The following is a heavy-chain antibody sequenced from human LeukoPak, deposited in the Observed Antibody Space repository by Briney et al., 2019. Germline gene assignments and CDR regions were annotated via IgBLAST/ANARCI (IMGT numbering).Heavy chain of an antibody. CDR1: GGSFSGYY. V-gene: IGHV4-34*01. CDR3: ARGYYGSEASYYYYYYMDV. CDR2: INHSGST. Sequence: SETLSLTCAVYGGSFSGYYWSWIRQPPGKGLEWIGEINHSGSTNYNPSLRSRVTISVDTAKNQCSLKLSSLTAPDTAVYYCARGYYGSEASYYYYYYMDVWGKGTTVTVSS. J-gene: IGHJ6*03. D-gene: IGHD3-10*01.